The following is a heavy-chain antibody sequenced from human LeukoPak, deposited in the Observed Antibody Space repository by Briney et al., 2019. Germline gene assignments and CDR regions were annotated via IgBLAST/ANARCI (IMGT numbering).Heavy chain of an antibody. CDR1: GGSISSYY. CDR3: ARDLGRSGGSFLT. CDR2: IYYSGST. J-gene: IGHJ5*02. D-gene: IGHD2-15*01. Sequence: TSETLSPTCTVSGGSISSYYWSWIRQPPGKGLEWIGYIYYSGSTNYNPSLKSRVTISVDTSKNQFSLKLSSVTAADTAVYYCARDLGRSGGSFLTWGQGTLVTVSS. V-gene: IGHV4-59*01.